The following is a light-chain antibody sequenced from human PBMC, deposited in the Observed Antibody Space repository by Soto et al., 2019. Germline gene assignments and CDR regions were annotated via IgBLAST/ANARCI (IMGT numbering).Light chain of an antibody. J-gene: IGLJ2*01. CDR3: TSHAGSNNYVI. CDR2: EVT. V-gene: IGLV2-8*01. Sequence: QSVLTQPPSASGSPGQSVTISCTGTSSDVGGYNYVSWYQQHPGKAPRLMIYEVTKRPSGVPDRFSGSKSGNTASLTISGLQAEDEAFYYCTSHAGSNNYVIFGGGTKLTVL. CDR1: SSDVGGYNY.